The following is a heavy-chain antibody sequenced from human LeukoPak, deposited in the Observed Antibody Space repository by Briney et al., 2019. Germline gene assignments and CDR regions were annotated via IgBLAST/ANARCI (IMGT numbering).Heavy chain of an antibody. Sequence: GGSLRLSCAASGFTFSSYGMHWVRHAPGRGLEWVSFISYDGSNINYADSVKGRFTISRDKSKKTLYLQMNSVRGEDTAVYFCAKASVSGAHHWGQGTLVTVSS. J-gene: IGHJ5*02. V-gene: IGHV3-30*18. CDR1: GFTFSSYG. CDR3: AKASVSGAHH. CDR2: ISYDGSNI. D-gene: IGHD2-15*01.